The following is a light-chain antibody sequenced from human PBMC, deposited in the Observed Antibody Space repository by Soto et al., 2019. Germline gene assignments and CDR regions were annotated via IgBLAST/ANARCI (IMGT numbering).Light chain of an antibody. Sequence: QSALTQPASVSGSPGQSITISCTGTSNDVGGDDYVSWYQQYPGKALKLMIYDVTNRPSGVSIRFSGSKSGNTASLTISGLQAEDEADYYCSAHTVRSTGVFGTGTKLTVL. CDR1: SNDVGGDDY. CDR3: SAHTVRSTGV. V-gene: IGLV2-14*03. J-gene: IGLJ1*01. CDR2: DVT.